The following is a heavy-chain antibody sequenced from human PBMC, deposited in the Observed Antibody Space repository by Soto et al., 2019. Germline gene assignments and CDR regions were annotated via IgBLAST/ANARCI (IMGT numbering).Heavy chain of an antibody. CDR3: ARDRAVAGTEYYYYYGMDV. CDR1: GFPFSSHN. Sequence: PGGAPGLSFAASGFPFSSHNINWVRPAPGEGVGWVSSISSSSSYIYYADSVKGRFTISRDNAKNSLYLQMNSLRAEDTAVYYCARDRAVAGTEYYYYYGMDVWGQGTTVTVSS. V-gene: IGHV3-21*01. D-gene: IGHD6-19*01. CDR2: ISSSSSYI. J-gene: IGHJ6*02.